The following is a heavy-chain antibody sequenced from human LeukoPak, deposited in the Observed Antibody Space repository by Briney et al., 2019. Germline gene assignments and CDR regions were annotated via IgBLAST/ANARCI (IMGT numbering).Heavy chain of an antibody. CDR1: GFTFSSSW. CDR2: ISSDGSSI. CDR3: VRGIGNYYDSGASNS. D-gene: IGHD3-10*01. Sequence: GGSLRLSCVASGFTFSSSWMYWVRQAPGKGLVWASRISSDGSSITYADSVKGRFTISRDNAKNTLYLQMNSLRAGDTAVYYCVRGIGNYYDSGASNSWGQGTLVTVSS. J-gene: IGHJ4*02. V-gene: IGHV3-74*01.